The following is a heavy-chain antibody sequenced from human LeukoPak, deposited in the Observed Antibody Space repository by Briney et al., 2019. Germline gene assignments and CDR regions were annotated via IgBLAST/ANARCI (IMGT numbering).Heavy chain of an antibody. D-gene: IGHD6-19*01. J-gene: IGHJ3*02. CDR1: GFTFDDYA. CDR3: AKGVRQWLVLDAFDI. CDR2: ISWNSGSI. Sequence: PGGSLRLSCAASGFTFDDYAMHWVRQAPGKGLEWVSGISWNSGSIGHADSVKGRFTISRDNAKNSLYLQMNSLRAEDTALYYCAKGVRQWLVLDAFDIWGQGTMVTVSS. V-gene: IGHV3-9*01.